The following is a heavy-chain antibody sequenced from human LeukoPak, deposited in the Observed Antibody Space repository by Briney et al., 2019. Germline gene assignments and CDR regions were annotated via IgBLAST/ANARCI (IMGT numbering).Heavy chain of an antibody. CDR1: GFTLSGSA. Sequence: GGSLRLSCAASGFTLSGSAMHWVRQASGKGLEWVGRIRTEANSFATAYAASVEGRFTISRDDSQNTAYLQMNSLKTEDTPVYYCTRHGRGSLNVFDVWGQGTMVTVSS. V-gene: IGHV3-73*01. CDR3: TRHGRGSLNVFDV. J-gene: IGHJ3*01. CDR2: IRTEANSFAT. D-gene: IGHD1-26*01.